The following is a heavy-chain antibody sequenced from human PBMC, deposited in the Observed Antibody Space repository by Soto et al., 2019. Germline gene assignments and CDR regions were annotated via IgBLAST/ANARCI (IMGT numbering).Heavy chain of an antibody. CDR3: ARAPAAGYNWFDP. CDR1: GYTFTGYY. J-gene: IGHJ5*02. V-gene: IGHV1-2*04. Sequence: QVQLVQTGAEVKKPGASVKVSCKASGYTFTGYYMHWVRQAPGQGLEWMGWINPNSGGTNYAQKFQGWVTMTRDTSISTAYMELSRLRSDDTAVYYCARAPAAGYNWFDPWGQGTLVTVSS. D-gene: IGHD6-13*01. CDR2: INPNSGGT.